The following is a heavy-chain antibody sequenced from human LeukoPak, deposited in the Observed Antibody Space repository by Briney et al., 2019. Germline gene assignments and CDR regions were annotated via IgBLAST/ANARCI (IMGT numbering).Heavy chain of an antibody. CDR2: ISGSGDST. V-gene: IGHV3-23*01. CDR1: GFTFISHG. Sequence: GGSLRLSCAASGFTFISHGMSWVRQAPGKGLEWVSGISGSGDSTDYADSVKGRFTISRDNSKNTLYLQMNSLRAEDTAVYYCAKALVGVYCYGMDVWGQGTTVTVSS. D-gene: IGHD1-26*01. J-gene: IGHJ6*02. CDR3: AKALVGVYCYGMDV.